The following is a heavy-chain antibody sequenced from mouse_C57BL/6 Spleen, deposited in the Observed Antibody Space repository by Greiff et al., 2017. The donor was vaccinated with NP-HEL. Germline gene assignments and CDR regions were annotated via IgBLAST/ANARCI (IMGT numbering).Heavy chain of an antibody. D-gene: IGHD1-1*01. CDR1: GFTFSDYG. CDR3: ASGATVVGWYFDV. V-gene: IGHV5-17*01. J-gene: IGHJ1*03. Sequence: EVHLVESGGGLVKPGGSLKLSCAASGFTFSDYGMHWVRQAPEKGLEWVAYISSGSSTIYYADTVKGRFTISRDNAKNTLFLQMTSLRSEATAMYYWASGATVVGWYFDVWGTGTTVTVSS. CDR2: ISSGSSTI.